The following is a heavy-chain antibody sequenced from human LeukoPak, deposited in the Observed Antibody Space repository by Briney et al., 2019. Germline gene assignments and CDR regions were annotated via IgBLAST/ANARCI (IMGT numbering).Heavy chain of an antibody. J-gene: IGHJ4*02. CDR1: GHTFNIYG. CDR3: ARDFGKDFDILTGYYPGSD. CDR2: ISAYNGNT. D-gene: IGHD3-9*01. V-gene: IGHV1-18*01. Sequence: ASVKVSFKASGHTFNIYGVSWVRQAPGQGREGVGWISAYNGNTNYAQKLQGRGTMTTDTSTSTAYMELRSLRSDDTAVYYCARDFGKDFDILTGYYPGSDWGQGTLVTVSS.